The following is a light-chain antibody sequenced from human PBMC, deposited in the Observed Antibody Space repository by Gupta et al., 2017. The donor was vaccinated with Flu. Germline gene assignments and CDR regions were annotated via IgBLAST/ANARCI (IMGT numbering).Light chain of an antibody. J-gene: IGKJ1*01. V-gene: IGKV1-39*01. CDR2: AAS. CDR3: QQSDSTPRT. CDR1: QSISSY. Sequence: IQMTQSPSSLSASVGDRVTITCRASQSISSYLNWYQQKPGKAPKLLIYAASSLQSGVPSRFSGNGSGTDFTLTISRLQPEDFATYYCQQSDSTPRTFGQGTKVEIK.